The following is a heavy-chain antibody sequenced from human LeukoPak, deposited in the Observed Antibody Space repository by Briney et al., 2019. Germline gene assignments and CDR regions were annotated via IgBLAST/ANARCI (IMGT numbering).Heavy chain of an antibody. CDR2: INHSVST. CDR1: GGSFSGYY. V-gene: IGHV4-34*01. Sequence: SETLSLTCAVYGGSFSGYYWSWIRQPPGKGLEWIGEINHSVSTNYNPSLKSRVTISVDTSNNQFSLKLSSVTAADTAVYYCASSGGGFYDFWSGYLYFDYWGQGTLVTVSS. J-gene: IGHJ4*02. D-gene: IGHD3-3*01. CDR3: ASSGGGFYDFWSGYLYFDY.